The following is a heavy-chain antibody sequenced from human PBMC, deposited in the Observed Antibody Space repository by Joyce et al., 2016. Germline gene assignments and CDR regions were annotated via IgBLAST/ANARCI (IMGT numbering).Heavy chain of an antibody. V-gene: IGHV4-4*02. CDR2: IHHSWST. D-gene: IGHD3-3*01. Sequence: QVQLQESGPGLVKPSGTLSLTCVVSGDSISRSNWWSWVRQPPGKGLEWVGEIHHSWSTKYNPSLKSRVSISVDKSQNQFSLNLRSVTAADTAVYYCARGYVLQTISGAVTAGFDYWGQGALVIVSS. CDR3: ARGYVLQTISGAVTAGFDY. J-gene: IGHJ4*02. CDR1: GDSISRSNW.